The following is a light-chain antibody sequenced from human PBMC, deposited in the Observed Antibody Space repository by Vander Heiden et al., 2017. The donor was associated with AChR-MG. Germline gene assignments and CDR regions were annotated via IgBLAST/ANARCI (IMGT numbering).Light chain of an antibody. CDR1: SSNIRSNY. CDR3: AAWDDSRSGWV. V-gene: IGLV1-47*01. Sequence: QSVLTQPPSASGTPGQRGTISCTASSSNIRSNYVYWYQQHPGTAPKLLIYRNNQRRSGVPDRFSGSKSGTSASLAISGLLSEDEADYYCAAWDDSRSGWVFGGGTKLTVL. CDR2: RNN. J-gene: IGLJ3*02.